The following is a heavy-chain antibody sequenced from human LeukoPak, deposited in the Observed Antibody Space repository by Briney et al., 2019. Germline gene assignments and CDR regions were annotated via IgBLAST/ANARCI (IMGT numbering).Heavy chain of an antibody. J-gene: IGHJ4*02. CDR3: AKSDSSGWYSSDY. CDR1: GFTFSSYA. V-gene: IGHV3-23*01. Sequence: PGGSLRLSCAASGFTFSSYAMSWVRQAPGKGLEWVSAISGSGGSTYYADSVKGRFTISRDNSKNTLYLQMNRLRAEDTAVYYCAKSDSSGWYSSDYWGQGTLVTVSS. D-gene: IGHD6-19*01. CDR2: ISGSGGST.